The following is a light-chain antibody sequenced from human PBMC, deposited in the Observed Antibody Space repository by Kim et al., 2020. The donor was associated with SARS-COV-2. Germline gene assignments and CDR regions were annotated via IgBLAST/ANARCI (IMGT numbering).Light chain of an antibody. J-gene: IGLJ2*01. CDR1: SSNIRNNF. V-gene: IGLV1-51*01. CDR2: DND. Sequence: QSVLTQPPSVSAAPGQEVTISCSGTSSNIRNNFVSWYQQLPGTAPKLLIYDNDRRPSGIPARFSGSKSGTSATLAITGLQTGDEADYYCGTWDSSLSAGVFGGGTKLTVL. CDR3: GTWDSSLSAGV.